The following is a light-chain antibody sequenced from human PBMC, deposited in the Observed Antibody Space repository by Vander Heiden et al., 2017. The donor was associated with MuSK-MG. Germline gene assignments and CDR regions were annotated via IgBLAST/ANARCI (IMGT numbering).Light chain of an antibody. CDR2: AAS. CDR3: QQSYSTPIT. CDR1: QSISTF. J-gene: IGKJ5*01. Sequence: DIQMTQSPSSLSASVGDGVTITCRASQSISTFLNWYQQKPGKAPNLLIYAASTLQSGVPSRFSGSGSGTDFTLTISRLQPEDFATYYCQQSYSTPITFGQGTRLEIK. V-gene: IGKV1-39*01.